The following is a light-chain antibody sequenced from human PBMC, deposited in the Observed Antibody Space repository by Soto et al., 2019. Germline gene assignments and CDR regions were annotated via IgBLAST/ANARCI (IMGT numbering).Light chain of an antibody. Sequence: DIQMPQSPSTLSASVGDRVTITCRASQSISSCFAWYQQKPGKAPKLLIYKASSLESGVPSRFSCSRSGTEFTLTISSLQPDDFATYYCQQYNSYSRTFGQGTTVASK. V-gene: IGKV1-5*03. CDR1: QSISSC. CDR2: KAS. CDR3: QQYNSYSRT. J-gene: IGKJ1*01.